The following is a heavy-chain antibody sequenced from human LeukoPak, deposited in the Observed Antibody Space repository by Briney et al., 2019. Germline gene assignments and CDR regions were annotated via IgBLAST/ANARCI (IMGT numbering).Heavy chain of an antibody. CDR3: AKEGCSGGSCYSWFDP. CDR2: IRYDGSNK. D-gene: IGHD2-15*01. Sequence: GGPLRLSCAASGFTFSSYGMHWVRQAPGKGLEWVAFIRYDGSNKYYADSVKGRFTISRDNSKNTLYLQMNSLRAEDTAVYYCAKEGCSGGSCYSWFDPWGQGTLVTVSS. CDR1: GFTFSSYG. V-gene: IGHV3-30*02. J-gene: IGHJ5*02.